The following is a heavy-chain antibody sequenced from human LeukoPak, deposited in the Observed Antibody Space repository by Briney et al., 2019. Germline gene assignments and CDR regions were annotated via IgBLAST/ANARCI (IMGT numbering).Heavy chain of an antibody. D-gene: IGHD2-2*02. Sequence: KPGESLKISCKGSGYSFTSYWIGWVRQMPGKGLEWMGIIYPGDSDTRYSPSFQGQVTISADKSISTAYLQWSSLKASVTAMYYCVRQYCSSISCYKAADYWGQGTLVTVSS. CDR2: IYPGDSDT. J-gene: IGHJ4*02. CDR1: GYSFTSYW. CDR3: VRQYCSSISCYKAADY. V-gene: IGHV5-51*01.